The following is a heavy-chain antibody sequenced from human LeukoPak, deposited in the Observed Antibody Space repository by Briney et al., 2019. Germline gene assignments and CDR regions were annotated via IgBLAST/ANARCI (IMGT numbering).Heavy chain of an antibody. Sequence: PGGSLRLSCEASGFTFSSYAMAWVRQAPGKGPEWLSYITSSSNINYADSVKGRFTISRDNAKNSLYLQMNSLRDEDTAVYYCAKDRSGWKSWFDPWGQGTLVTVSS. CDR1: GFTFSSYA. CDR2: ITSSSNI. D-gene: IGHD6-19*01. J-gene: IGHJ5*02. CDR3: AKDRSGWKSWFDP. V-gene: IGHV3-48*02.